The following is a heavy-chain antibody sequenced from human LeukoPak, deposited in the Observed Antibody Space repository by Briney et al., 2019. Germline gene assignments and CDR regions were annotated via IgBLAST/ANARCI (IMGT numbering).Heavy chain of an antibody. D-gene: IGHD1-26*01. Sequence: QPGGSLRLSCAASGNYWMHWVRQVPGKGLVWVSHINSDGSWTSYADSVKGRFTISRDNSKTTLYLQINSLRAEDTAIYYCAKHIVGGHYVFDIWGQGTIVTVSS. V-gene: IGHV3-74*01. CDR1: GNYW. CDR2: INSDGSWT. J-gene: IGHJ3*02. CDR3: AKHIVGGHYVFDI.